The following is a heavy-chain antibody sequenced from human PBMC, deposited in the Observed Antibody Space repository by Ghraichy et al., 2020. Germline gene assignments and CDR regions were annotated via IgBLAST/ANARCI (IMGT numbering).Heavy chain of an antibody. CDR3: ARASTVVRFFYYDGMDV. J-gene: IGHJ6*02. D-gene: IGHD4-23*01. CDR1: GFTFSSYN. V-gene: IGHV3-48*02. Sequence: GGSLRLSCVASGFTFSSYNMNWVRQSPGKGLEWVSYISSSSRSIFYADSVKGRFTISRDNAQNSLSLQMNSLRDEDTAVYYCARASTVVRFFYYDGMDVWGQGTTVTVSS. CDR2: ISSSSRSI.